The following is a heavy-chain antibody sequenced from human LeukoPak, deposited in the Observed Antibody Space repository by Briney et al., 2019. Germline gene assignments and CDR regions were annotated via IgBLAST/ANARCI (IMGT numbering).Heavy chain of an antibody. V-gene: IGHV4-4*02. Sequence: SETLSLTCAVSGGSITTTNWWSWVRQPPGKGLEWIGEVHLNGATNYNPSLESLFSMSIDKSNNHLSLEVTSVTAADTAMYYCTRESGAFSPFGFWGQGTLVTVSS. J-gene: IGHJ4*02. CDR1: GGSITTTNW. CDR2: VHLNGAT. D-gene: IGHD1-26*01. CDR3: TRESGAFSPFGF.